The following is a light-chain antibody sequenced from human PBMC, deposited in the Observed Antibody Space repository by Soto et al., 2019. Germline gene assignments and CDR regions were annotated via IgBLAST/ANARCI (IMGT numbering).Light chain of an antibody. V-gene: IGKV3-15*01. CDR3: QQYDNWPWT. J-gene: IGKJ1*01. CDR2: GAS. CDR1: QSVSSN. Sequence: EIVMTQSPATLSVSPGERATLSCRASQSVSSNFAWYQQKPGHSPRLLMYGASTRATDIPARFSGSGSGTEVTLTISTLQSEDFAVYYCQQYDNWPWTFGPGNKVEI.